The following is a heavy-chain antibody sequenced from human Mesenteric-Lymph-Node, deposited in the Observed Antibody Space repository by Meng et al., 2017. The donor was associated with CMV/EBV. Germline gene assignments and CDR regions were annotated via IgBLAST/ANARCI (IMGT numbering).Heavy chain of an antibody. Sequence: AGSLSLSCAAYGFTFSSYAMNWVRQAPGKGLEWVSYISSSISTTYYADSVKRRFTISSDNAKNSLHLQMNSLRADDTAVYYCARLVSPYDFWSGTYNHYGMDVWGQGTTVTVSS. CDR1: GFTFSSYA. CDR3: ARLVSPYDFWSGTYNHYGMDV. V-gene: IGHV3-48*04. J-gene: IGHJ6*02. D-gene: IGHD3-3*01. CDR2: ISSSISTT.